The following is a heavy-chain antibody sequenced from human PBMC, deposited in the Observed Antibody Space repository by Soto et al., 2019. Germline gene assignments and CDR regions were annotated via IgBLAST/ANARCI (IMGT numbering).Heavy chain of an antibody. D-gene: IGHD6-19*01. CDR2: IWYDGSNE. J-gene: IGHJ4*02. V-gene: IGHV3-33*01. Sequence: QVQLVESGAGVVQPGRSLRLSSAASGFTFRNYGMHWVREDPGKGLEWVAVIWYDGSNENYADSVKGRFTISRDNSKNTLFLQMNSLRAEDTAVYYCARDGADTYLPDYWGQGTLVTVSS. CDR1: GFTFRNYG. CDR3: ARDGADTYLPDY.